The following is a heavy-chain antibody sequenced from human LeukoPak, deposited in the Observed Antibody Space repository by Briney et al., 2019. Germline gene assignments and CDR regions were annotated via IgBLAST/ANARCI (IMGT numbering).Heavy chain of an antibody. V-gene: IGHV4-59*08. CDR3: ARHVHSGSYLNAFDI. D-gene: IGHD1-26*01. CDR1: GGSFSGYY. CDR2: IYYSGST. J-gene: IGHJ3*02. Sequence: SETLSLTCAVYGGSFSGYYWSWIRQPPGIGLEWIGYIYYSGSTNYNPSLKSRVTISVDTSKNQFSLKLSSVTAADTAVYYCARHVHSGSYLNAFDIWGQGTMVTVSS.